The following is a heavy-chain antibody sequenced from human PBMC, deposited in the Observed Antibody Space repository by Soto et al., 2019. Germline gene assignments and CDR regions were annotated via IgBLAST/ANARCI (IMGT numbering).Heavy chain of an antibody. CDR2: ISGSGGST. J-gene: IGHJ5*02. Sequence: GGSLILSCAASGFTFSSYAMSWVLQAPGKGLEWVSAISGSGGSTYYADSVKGRFTISRDNSKNTLYLQMNSLRAEDTAVYYCAKDSDMLLETNWFDPWGQGTLFTVSS. D-gene: IGHD3-9*01. CDR3: AKDSDMLLETNWFDP. V-gene: IGHV3-23*01. CDR1: GFTFSSYA.